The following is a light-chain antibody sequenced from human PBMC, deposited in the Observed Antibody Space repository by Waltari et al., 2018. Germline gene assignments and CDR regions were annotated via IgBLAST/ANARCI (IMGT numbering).Light chain of an antibody. CDR2: DND. CDR1: TSNIGNYY. J-gene: IGLJ2*01. V-gene: IGLV1-51*01. CDR3: ATWDNSLTDVV. Sequence: QSVLTQPPSVSAAPGQKVTISCSGGTSNIGNYYVSWYQPLPGAAPKPLLYDNDKRPSGSPDRFSASKSGTSATLGITGLQIGDEADYYCATWDNSLTDVVFGGGTKLTVL.